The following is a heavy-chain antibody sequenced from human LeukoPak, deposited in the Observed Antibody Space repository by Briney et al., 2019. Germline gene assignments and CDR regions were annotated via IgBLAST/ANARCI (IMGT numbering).Heavy chain of an antibody. V-gene: IGHV4-61*01. J-gene: IGHJ6*02. CDR3: ARVGDGYNYYYGMDV. Sequence: SETLSLTCTVSGGSVSSGSYYWSWIRQPPGKGLEWIGYIYYSGSTNHNPSLKSRVTISVDTSKNQFSLKPSSVTAADTAVYYCARVGDGYNYYYGMDVWGQGTTVTVSS. CDR2: IYYSGST. D-gene: IGHD5-24*01. CDR1: GGSVSSGSYY.